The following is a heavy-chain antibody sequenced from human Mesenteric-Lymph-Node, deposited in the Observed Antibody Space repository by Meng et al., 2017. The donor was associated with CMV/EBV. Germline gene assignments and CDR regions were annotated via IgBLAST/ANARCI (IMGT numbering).Heavy chain of an antibody. V-gene: IGHV3-74*01. Sequence: GESLKISCTASAFTFSSYWMHWVRQAPGKGLVWVSRINSGGSTTDYADSVKGRFTISRDNAKNTLYLQMNSLRAEDTAVYYCARRLGATLDYWGQGTLVTVSS. CDR2: INSGGSTT. CDR3: ARRLGATLDY. CDR1: AFTFSSYW. D-gene: IGHD1-26*01. J-gene: IGHJ4*02.